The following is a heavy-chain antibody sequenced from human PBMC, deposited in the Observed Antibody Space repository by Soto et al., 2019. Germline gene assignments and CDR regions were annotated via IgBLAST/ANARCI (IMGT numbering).Heavy chain of an antibody. Sequence: ASVKVSCKASGGTFSSYAISWVRQAPGQGLEWMGGIIPIFGTANYAQKFQGRVTITADESTSTAYMELSSLRSEDTAMYYCARELAGEGAFDIWGQGTMVTVSS. CDR1: GGTFSSYA. CDR3: ARELAGEGAFDI. J-gene: IGHJ3*02. D-gene: IGHD7-27*01. CDR2: IIPIFGTA. V-gene: IGHV1-69*13.